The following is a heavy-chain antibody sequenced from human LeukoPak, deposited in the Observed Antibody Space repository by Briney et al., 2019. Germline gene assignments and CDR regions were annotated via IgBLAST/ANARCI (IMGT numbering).Heavy chain of an antibody. CDR2: VYHTGST. V-gene: IGHV4-34*01. Sequence: NPSETLSLTCAVYGGSFSGYYWNWIRQPPGKGLEWIGEVYHTGSTNYNPSLKSRVTISVDTSKNQFSLKLSSVTAADTAVYYCARDSPDDSSGYYGAFDIWGQGTMVTVSS. D-gene: IGHD3-22*01. CDR1: GGSFSGYY. CDR3: ARDSPDDSSGYYGAFDI. J-gene: IGHJ3*02.